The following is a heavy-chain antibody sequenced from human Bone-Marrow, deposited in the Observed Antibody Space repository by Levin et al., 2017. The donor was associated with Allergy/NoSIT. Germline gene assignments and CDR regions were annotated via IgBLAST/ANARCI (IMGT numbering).Heavy chain of an antibody. CDR2: INSDGSST. V-gene: IGHV3-74*01. CDR3: ASEGYSSSWYASN. D-gene: IGHD6-13*01. Sequence: RASVKVSCAASGFTFSSYWMHWVRQAPGKGLVWVSRINSDGSSTSYADSVKGRFTISRDNAKNTLYLQMNSLRAEDTAVYYCASEGYSSSWYASNWGQGTLVTVSS. CDR1: GFTFSSYW. J-gene: IGHJ4*02.